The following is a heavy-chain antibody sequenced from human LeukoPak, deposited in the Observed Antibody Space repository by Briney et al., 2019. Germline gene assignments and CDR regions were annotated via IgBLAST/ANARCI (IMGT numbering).Heavy chain of an antibody. V-gene: IGHV4-34*01. CDR1: GGSFSDYY. D-gene: IGHD6-19*01. J-gene: IGHJ4*02. CDR3: ARKGSGSDY. Sequence: SETLSLTCAVYGGSFSDYYWSWIRQPPGKGLDWIGEINHSGSTNYNPSLKSRVTISVDTSKNQFSLKLSSVTAADTAVYYCARKGSGSDYWGQGTLVTVSS. CDR2: INHSGST.